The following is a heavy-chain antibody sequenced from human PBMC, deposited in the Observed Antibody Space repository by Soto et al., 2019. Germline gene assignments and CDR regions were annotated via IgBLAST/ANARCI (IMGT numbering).Heavy chain of an antibody. V-gene: IGHV3-7*01. Sequence: EVQLVESGGGLVQPGGSLRLSCVVSGFTLSSYWMNWVRQAPGKGLEWVANIKQDGSEKYYVDSAKGRFTISRDNAKNSLYLQMNSLSAEDTAIYYCATSRTFDYWGQGTLVTVSS. CDR1: GFTLSSYW. CDR2: IKQDGSEK. D-gene: IGHD6-13*01. J-gene: IGHJ4*02. CDR3: ATSRTFDY.